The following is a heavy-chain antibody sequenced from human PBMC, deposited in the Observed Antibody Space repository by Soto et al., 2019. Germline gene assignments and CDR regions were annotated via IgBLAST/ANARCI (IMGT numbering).Heavy chain of an antibody. J-gene: IGHJ4*02. D-gene: IGHD3-10*01. Sequence: QVQLVQSGAEVKKPGASVKVSCKASGYTFTSYAMHWVRQAPGQRLEWMGWINAGNGNTKYSQKFQGRVTITRDTSASTAYMELSSLRSEDTAVYYCARDLGVYGSGPDHPFDYWGQGTLVTVSS. CDR3: ARDLGVYGSGPDHPFDY. V-gene: IGHV1-3*01. CDR1: GYTFTSYA. CDR2: INAGNGNT.